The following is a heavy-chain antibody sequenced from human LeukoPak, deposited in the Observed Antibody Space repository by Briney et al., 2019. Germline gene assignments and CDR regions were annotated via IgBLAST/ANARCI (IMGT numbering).Heavy chain of an antibody. V-gene: IGHV1-3*01. Sequence: ASVKVSCKASGYTFTSYAMHWVRQAPGQRLEWMGWINAGNGNTKYSQKFQGRVTITRDTSVSTAYMELSSLRSEDTAVYYCARGAADYGLDYFDYWGQGTLVTVSS. J-gene: IGHJ4*02. D-gene: IGHD4-17*01. CDR3: ARGAADYGLDYFDY. CDR2: INAGNGNT. CDR1: GYTFTSYA.